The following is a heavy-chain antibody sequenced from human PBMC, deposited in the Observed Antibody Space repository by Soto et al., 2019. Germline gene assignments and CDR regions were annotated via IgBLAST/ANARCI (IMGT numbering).Heavy chain of an antibody. V-gene: IGHV1-8*01. CDR3: TRTPGIAAARYYYGMDV. CDR1: GYTFTSYD. J-gene: IGHJ6*02. CDR2: VNPNSGNT. Sequence: ASVKVSCKASGYTFTSYDINWVRQATGQGLEWMGWVNPNSGNTGYAQKFQGRVTMTRNTSISTAYMELSSLRSEDTAVYYCTRTPGIAAARYYYGMDVWGQGTTVTVSS. D-gene: IGHD6-13*01.